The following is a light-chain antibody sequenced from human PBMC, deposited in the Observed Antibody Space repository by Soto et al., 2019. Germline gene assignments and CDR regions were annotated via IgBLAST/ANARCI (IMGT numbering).Light chain of an antibody. J-gene: IGKJ5*01. V-gene: IGKV3D-20*02. CDR1: ERIYSAY. CDR2: GTS. Sequence: EIVLTQSPGTLSLSPGERATLSCRASERIYSAYLGWYQQKPGQAPRLLIYGTSSRATGIPDRFSGSGSGTDFTLTISSLEAEDFAVYYCHQRSNWLDTFGQGTRLEI. CDR3: HQRSNWLDT.